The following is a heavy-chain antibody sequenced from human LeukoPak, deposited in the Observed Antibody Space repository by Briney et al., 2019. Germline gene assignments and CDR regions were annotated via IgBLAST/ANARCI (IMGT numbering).Heavy chain of an antibody. D-gene: IGHD1-26*01. J-gene: IGHJ3*02. Sequence: GGSLRLSCAASGFTFSSYSMNWVRQAPGKGLEWVSYISSSSSTIYYADSVKGRFTISRDSAKNSLYLQMNSLRAEDTAVYYCAKPRSSGSYSAFDTWGQGTMVTVSS. V-gene: IGHV3-48*01. CDR2: ISSSSSTI. CDR1: GFTFSSYS. CDR3: AKPRSSGSYSAFDT.